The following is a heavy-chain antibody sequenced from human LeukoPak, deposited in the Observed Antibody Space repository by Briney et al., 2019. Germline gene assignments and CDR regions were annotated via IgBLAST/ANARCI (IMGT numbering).Heavy chain of an antibody. Sequence: GGSLRLSCAASGFTFDDYAMHWVRQAPGKGLEWVSGISWNSGSIGYADSVKGRFTISRDNAKNSLYLQMNSLRAEDTALYYCAKDPHERWFGELGYYYYYYMDVWGKGTTVTISS. V-gene: IGHV3-9*01. CDR2: ISWNSGSI. CDR3: AKDPHERWFGELGYYYYYYMDV. J-gene: IGHJ6*03. D-gene: IGHD3-10*01. CDR1: GFTFDDYA.